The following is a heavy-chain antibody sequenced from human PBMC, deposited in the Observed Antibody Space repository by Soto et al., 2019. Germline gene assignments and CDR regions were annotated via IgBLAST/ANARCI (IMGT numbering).Heavy chain of an antibody. CDR2: ISYSGTT. J-gene: IGHJ5*02. Sequence: SETLSLTCTVSGDSISSINNYWSWIRQPPGEGLEWIGFISYSGTTSYSPSLKSRVAISLDTSKNQFSLSLNFVTAADTAVYYCARARGYSFGLDPLGQGSLVT. CDR3: ARARGYSFGLDP. V-gene: IGHV4-30-4*01. CDR1: GDSISSINNY. D-gene: IGHD5-18*01.